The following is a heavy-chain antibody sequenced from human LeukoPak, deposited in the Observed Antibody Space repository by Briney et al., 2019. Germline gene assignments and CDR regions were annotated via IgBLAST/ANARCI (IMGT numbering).Heavy chain of an antibody. V-gene: IGHV4-4*02. CDR1: GASITYW. J-gene: IGHJ4*02. CDR3: ATVMVRGVRNY. CDR2: VHRDGHT. D-gene: IGHD3-10*01. Sequence: SETLSLTCAVSGASITYWWSWVRQPPGKGLEWIGEVHRDGHTNYNPSLKSRVSMSADKSKNQLSLQLTSVTAADTAVYYCATVMVRGVRNYWGQGTLVTVSS.